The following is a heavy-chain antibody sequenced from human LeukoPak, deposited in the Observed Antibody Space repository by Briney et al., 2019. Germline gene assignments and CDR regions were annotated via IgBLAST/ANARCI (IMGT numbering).Heavy chain of an antibody. J-gene: IGHJ3*02. V-gene: IGHV4-34*01. CDR3: ARGPRFIYYDIWSGYGDAFDI. Sequence: SETLSLTCAVYGRSFSGYYWSWIRQPPGKGLEWIGEINHSGSTNYNPSLKSRVTISVDTSKNQFSLKLSSVTAADTAVYYCARGPRFIYYDIWSGYGDAFDIWGQGTMVTVSS. D-gene: IGHD3-3*01. CDR2: INHSGST. CDR1: GRSFSGYY.